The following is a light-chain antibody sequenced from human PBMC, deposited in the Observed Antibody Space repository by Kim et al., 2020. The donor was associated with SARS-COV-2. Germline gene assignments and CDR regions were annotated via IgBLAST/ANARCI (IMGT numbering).Light chain of an antibody. J-gene: IGLJ2*01. CDR2: QDS. V-gene: IGLV3-1*01. CDR3: QAWDSSTGVV. CDR1: KLGDKY. Sequence: PGQTASITCSGDKLGDKYVCWYQQKPGQSPVLVIYQDSKRPSGIPERFSGSNSGNTATLTISGTQAMDEADYYCQAWDSSTGVVFGGGTQLTVL.